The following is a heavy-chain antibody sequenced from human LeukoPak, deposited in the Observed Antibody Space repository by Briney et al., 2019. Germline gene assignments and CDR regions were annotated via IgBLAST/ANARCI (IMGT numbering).Heavy chain of an antibody. CDR3: ARLSYDYSGHYWGYSYDYALDV. CDR1: GGSISSYS. D-gene: IGHD5-12*01. V-gene: IGHV4-59*08. J-gene: IGHJ6*02. Sequence: SETLSLTCIVSGGSISSYSWNWIRQSPGKGLEWVGYISHSGTTSYNSSLKSRVTISVDTSKNQLSLKLTSVTAADTAVYYCARLSYDYSGHYWGYSYDYALDVWGQGTTVTVSS. CDR2: ISHSGTT.